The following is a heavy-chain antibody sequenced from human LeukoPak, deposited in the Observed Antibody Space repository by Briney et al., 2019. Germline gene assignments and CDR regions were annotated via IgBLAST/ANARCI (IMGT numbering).Heavy chain of an antibody. CDR1: GFIFSDYG. CDR2: TRFDGSIK. D-gene: IGHD1-1*01. Sequence: GGSLRLSCAVSGFIFSDYGFHWVRQAPGKGLEWVAVTRFDGSIKQYADSVKGRLTISRDDPKNTLYLQMNFLKSEDTAVYYCARWGGTRQYYFDYWGQGTLVTVSS. V-gene: IGHV3-33*01. J-gene: IGHJ4*02. CDR3: ARWGGTRQYYFDY.